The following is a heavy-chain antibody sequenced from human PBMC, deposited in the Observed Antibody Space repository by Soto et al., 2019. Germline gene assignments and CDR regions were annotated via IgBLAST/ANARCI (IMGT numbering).Heavy chain of an antibody. CDR2: IYYSGST. J-gene: IGHJ6*02. CDR3: AREGYSSSWYRAPDGMDV. V-gene: IGHV4-59*01. CDR1: GGSISSYY. D-gene: IGHD6-13*01. Sequence: SETLSLTCTVSGGSISSYYWSWIRQPPGKGLEWIGYIYYSGSTNYNPSLKSRVTISVDTSKNQFSLKLSSVTAADTAVYYCAREGYSSSWYRAPDGMDVWGQGTTVTVSS.